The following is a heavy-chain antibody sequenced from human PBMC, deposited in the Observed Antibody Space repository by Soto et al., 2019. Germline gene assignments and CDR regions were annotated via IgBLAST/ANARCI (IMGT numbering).Heavy chain of an antibody. CDR1: GGSIGSGGYY. CDR3: ARSAASRSTNCSSTSCYAPAKVDYYYYYMDV. J-gene: IGHJ6*03. V-gene: IGHV4-31*03. D-gene: IGHD2-2*01. Sequence: SETLSLTCTVSGGSIGSGGYYWSWIRQHPGKGLEWIGYIYYSGSTYYNPSLKSRVTISVDTSKNQFSLKLSSVTAADTAVYYCARSAASRSTNCSSTSCYAPAKVDYYYYYMDVWGKGTTVTVSS. CDR2: IYYSGST.